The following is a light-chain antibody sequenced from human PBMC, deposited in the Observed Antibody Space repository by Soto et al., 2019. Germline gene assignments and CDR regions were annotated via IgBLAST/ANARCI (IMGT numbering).Light chain of an antibody. CDR3: QQYDSAPGT. V-gene: IGKV3-20*01. CDR2: GAS. Sequence: ENVLTQSPGTLSLSPGERATLSCRASQSVSSSYLTWYQQKPGQAPRLLIYGASSRATDIPDRFSGSGSGTGFTLTISRLEPEDFAVYYCQQYDSAPGTFGQGTKLEIK. CDR1: QSVSSSY. J-gene: IGKJ2*02.